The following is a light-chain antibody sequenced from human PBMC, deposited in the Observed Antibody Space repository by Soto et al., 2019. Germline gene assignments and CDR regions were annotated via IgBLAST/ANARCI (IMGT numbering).Light chain of an antibody. CDR1: ASSIGTNT. V-gene: IGLV1-44*01. Sequence: QSVLTQPPSASGTPGQRVTISCSGSASSIGTNTVNCYRQLPGTAPKLLIYGDNQRPSGVPDRFSGSKSGTSASLAISGLQSEDEAEYYCAAWDGSLNNVLFGGGTQLTVL. CDR3: AAWDGSLNNVL. CDR2: GDN. J-gene: IGLJ2*01.